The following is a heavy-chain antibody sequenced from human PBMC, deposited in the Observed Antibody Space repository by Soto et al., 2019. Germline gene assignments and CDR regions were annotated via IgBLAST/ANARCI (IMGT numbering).Heavy chain of an antibody. CDR3: ARDGCGGDCAVAY. Sequence: GGSLRLSCAASGFTFSSYGMHWVRQAPGKGLEWVAVIWYDGSNKYYADSVKGRFTISRDNSKNTLYLQMNSLRAEDTAVYYCARDGCGGDCAVAYWGQGTLVTVS. CDR1: GFTFSSYG. J-gene: IGHJ4*02. CDR2: IWYDGSNK. V-gene: IGHV3-33*01. D-gene: IGHD2-21*02.